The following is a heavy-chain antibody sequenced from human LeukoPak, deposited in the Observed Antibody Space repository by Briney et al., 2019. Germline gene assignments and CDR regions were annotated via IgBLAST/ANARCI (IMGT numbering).Heavy chain of an antibody. CDR1: GGSFSGYH. V-gene: IGHV4-34*01. CDR3: ARGPERYFDWLLDYYYYMDV. D-gene: IGHD3-9*01. J-gene: IGHJ6*03. Sequence: PSETLSLTCAVYGGSFSGYHWSWTRQPPGKGLELIGEINHSGSTNYNPSLKSRVTISVDTSKNQFSLKLSSVTAADTAVYYCARGPERYFDWLLDYYYYMDVWGKGTTVTVSS. CDR2: INHSGST.